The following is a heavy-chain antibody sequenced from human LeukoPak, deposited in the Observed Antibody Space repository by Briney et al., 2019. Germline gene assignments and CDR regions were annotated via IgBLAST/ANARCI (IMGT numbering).Heavy chain of an antibody. CDR1: GFTLSNAW. CDR2: IKSKTDGGTT. Sequence: GGSLRLSCAASGFTLSNAWMSWVRQAPGRGLEWVGRIKSKTDGGTTDYAAPVKGRFTISRDDSKNTLYLQMNSLKTEDTAVYYCTTANYDSSGYNDYWGQGTLVTVSS. J-gene: IGHJ4*02. V-gene: IGHV3-15*01. CDR3: TTANYDSSGYNDY. D-gene: IGHD3-22*01.